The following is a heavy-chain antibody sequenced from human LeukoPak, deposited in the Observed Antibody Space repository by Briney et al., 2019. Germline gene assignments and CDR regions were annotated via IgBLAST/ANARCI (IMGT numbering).Heavy chain of an antibody. CDR2: IYYSGST. CDR1: GGSISSSSYY. Sequence: SETLSLTCTVSGGSISSSSYYWGWIRQPPGKGLEWIGSIYYSGSTYYNPSLRSRVSISVHTSKNQFSLKLTSVTAADTAVYYCARPVPSRLGWFDPWGQGTLVTVSS. J-gene: IGHJ5*02. V-gene: IGHV4-39*01. CDR3: ARPVPSRLGWFDP. D-gene: IGHD1-1*01.